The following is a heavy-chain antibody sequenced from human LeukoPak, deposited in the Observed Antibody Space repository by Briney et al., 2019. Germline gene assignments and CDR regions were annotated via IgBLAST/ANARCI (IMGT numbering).Heavy chain of an antibody. Sequence: SETLSLTCTVSGGSISSYYWSWIRQPPGKGLEWIGEINHSGSTNYNPSLKSRVTISVDTSKNQYSLKLSSVTAADTAVYYCARDGGYYDSSGYQEPDAFDIWGQGTMVTVSS. D-gene: IGHD3-22*01. CDR1: GGSISSYY. V-gene: IGHV4-59*01. J-gene: IGHJ3*02. CDR3: ARDGGYYDSSGYQEPDAFDI. CDR2: INHSGST.